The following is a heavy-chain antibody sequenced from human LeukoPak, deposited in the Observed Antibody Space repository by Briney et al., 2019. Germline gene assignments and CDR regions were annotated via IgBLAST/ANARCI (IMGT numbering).Heavy chain of an antibody. CDR2: INPNSGGT. J-gene: IGHJ5*02. CDR1: GGTFSSYA. D-gene: IGHD6-19*01. Sequence: GASVKVSCKASGGTFSSYAISWVRQAPGQGLEWMGWINPNSGGTNYAQKFQGRVTMTRDTSISTAYMELSRLRSDDTAVYYCARESVAVADNWFDPWGQGTLVTVSS. CDR3: ARESVAVADNWFDP. V-gene: IGHV1-2*02.